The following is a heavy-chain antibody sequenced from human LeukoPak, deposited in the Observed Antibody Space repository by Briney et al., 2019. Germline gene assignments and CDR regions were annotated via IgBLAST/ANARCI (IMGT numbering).Heavy chain of an antibody. CDR3: ARDTLEYSSGWSPFDY. Sequence: GGSLRLSCAASGFTFSRYGMHWVRQAPGKGLEWVAFIRYDGDDKYYANSVKGRFTISRDNSKNTLYLQMNSLRAEDTAVYYCARDTLEYSSGWSPFDYWGQGTLVTVSS. CDR2: IRYDGDDK. D-gene: IGHD6-19*01. V-gene: IGHV3-30*02. J-gene: IGHJ4*02. CDR1: GFTFSRYG.